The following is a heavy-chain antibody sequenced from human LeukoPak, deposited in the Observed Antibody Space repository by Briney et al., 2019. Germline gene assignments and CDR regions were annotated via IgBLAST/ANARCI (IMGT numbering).Heavy chain of an antibody. CDR3: EXGMGFCSGGFCYAS. V-gene: IGHV1-2*02. D-gene: IGHD2-15*01. J-gene: IGHJ5*02. CDR2: INPNSGGT. Sequence: ASVKLSCKASGYTFIGYYIHWVRQAPGQGLEWMGCINPNSGGTNFAQKFQGRVTMTRDTSNNTAYMELSRLRSDDTAVYFCEXGMGFCSGGFCYASWGQGTLVTVSS. CDR1: GYTFIGYY.